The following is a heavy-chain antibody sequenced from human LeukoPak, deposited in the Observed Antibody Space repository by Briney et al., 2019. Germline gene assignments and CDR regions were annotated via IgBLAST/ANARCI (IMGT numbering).Heavy chain of an antibody. Sequence: SETLSLTCTVSGGSISSYYWSWIRQPPGKGLEWVGYIYYSGSTNYNPSLKSRVTISVDTSKNQFSLKLSSVTAADTAVYYCARWYSGSYRQNWFDPWGQGTLVTVSS. J-gene: IGHJ5*02. CDR2: IYYSGST. V-gene: IGHV4-59*01. CDR1: GGSISSYY. D-gene: IGHD1-26*01. CDR3: ARWYSGSYRQNWFDP.